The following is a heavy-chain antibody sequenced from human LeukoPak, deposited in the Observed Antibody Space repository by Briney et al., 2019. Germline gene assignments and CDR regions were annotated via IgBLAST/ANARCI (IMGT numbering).Heavy chain of an antibody. V-gene: IGHV1-58*01. D-gene: IGHD6-13*01. CDR2: IVVGSGNT. Sequence: ASVTVSCTASGFTFTSSAVQWVRQARGQRLEWIGWIVVGSGNTNYAQKFQERVTITRDMSTSTAYMELSSLRSEDTAVYYCARVVGSWYAAEYFQHWGQGTLVTVSS. J-gene: IGHJ1*01. CDR1: GFTFTSSA. CDR3: ARVVGSWYAAEYFQH.